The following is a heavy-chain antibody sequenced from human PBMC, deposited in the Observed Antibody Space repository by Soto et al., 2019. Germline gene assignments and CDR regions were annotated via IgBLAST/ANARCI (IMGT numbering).Heavy chain of an antibody. J-gene: IGHJ4*02. Sequence: QLQLQESGPGLVKPSETLSLTCTVSAGSIRRSSYYWGWIRQRPGKGLEWIGRIYYSGSTYYNRSPKSRATISVGTATNQFSPKLSSVTAADAAVYYCARWYGTFDYWGQGTPVAVSS. CDR1: AGSIRRSSYY. V-gene: IGHV4-39*01. CDR3: ARWYGTFDY. CDR2: IYYSGST. D-gene: IGHD4-17*01.